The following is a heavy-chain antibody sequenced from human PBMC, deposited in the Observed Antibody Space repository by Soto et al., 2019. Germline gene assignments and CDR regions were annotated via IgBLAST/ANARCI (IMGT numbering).Heavy chain of an antibody. J-gene: IGHJ4*02. CDR1: GGSISSSSYY. V-gene: IGHV4-39*07. CDR2: IYHSGST. Sequence: SETLSLTCTVSGGSISSSSYYWGWIRQPPGKGLEWIGSIYHSGSTYYNPSLKSRVTISVDTSKNQFSLKLSSVTAADTAVYYCAAGHMVRGVIMDYWGQGTLVTVSS. D-gene: IGHD3-10*01. CDR3: AAGHMVRGVIMDY.